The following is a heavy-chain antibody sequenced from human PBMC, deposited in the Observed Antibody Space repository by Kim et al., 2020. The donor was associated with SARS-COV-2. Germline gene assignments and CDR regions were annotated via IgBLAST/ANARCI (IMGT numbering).Heavy chain of an antibody. D-gene: IGHD3-10*01. CDR3: AKDGNLLTVVRGAADY. Sequence: SVKGRFTISRDNSKNPLYRQMNSLRAEDTAVYYCAKDGNLLTVVRGAADYWGQGTLVTVSS. J-gene: IGHJ4*02. V-gene: IGHV3-23*01.